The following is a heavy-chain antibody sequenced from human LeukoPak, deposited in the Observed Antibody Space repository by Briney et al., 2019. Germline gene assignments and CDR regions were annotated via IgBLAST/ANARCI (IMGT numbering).Heavy chain of an antibody. CDR1: GGSFSGYY. V-gene: IGHV4-34*01. CDR2: INHSGST. J-gene: IGHJ6*02. CDR3: ARDQPSTYYYYGVDV. Sequence: PSETLSLTCAVYGGSFSGYYWSWIRQPPGKGLEWIGEINHSGSTNYNPSLKSRVTISVDTSKNQFSLKLSSVTAADTAVYYCARDQPSTYYYYGVDVWGQGTTVTVSS.